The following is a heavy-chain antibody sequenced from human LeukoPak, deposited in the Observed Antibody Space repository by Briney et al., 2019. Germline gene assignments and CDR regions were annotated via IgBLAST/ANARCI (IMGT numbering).Heavy chain of an antibody. D-gene: IGHD4-17*01. CDR3: ARENWTYGDALDY. CDR2: INHSGGST. J-gene: IGHJ4*02. CDR1: GYTFTSYY. Sequence: ASVKVSCKASGYTFTSYYMHWVRQAPGQGLEWMGIINHSGGSTSYAQKFQGRVTMTRDMSTSTVYMELSSLRSEDTAVYYCARENWTYGDALDYWGQGTLVTVSS. V-gene: IGHV1-46*01.